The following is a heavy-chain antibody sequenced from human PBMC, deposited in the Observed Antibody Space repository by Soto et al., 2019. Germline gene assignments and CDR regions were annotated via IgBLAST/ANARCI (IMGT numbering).Heavy chain of an antibody. CDR2: IYPDSGGT. CDR3: RVTGVSEVDY. J-gene: IGHJ4*02. V-gene: IGHV1-2*02. Sequence: ASVKVSCKPSGYTFSGFYIHWVRQAPGQGLESMGWIYPDSGGTDYAQKFQGRVTMTRNTSISTAYMELSRLRSDDTAVYYCRVTGVSEVDYWGQGTLVTVSS. CDR1: GYTFSGFY. D-gene: IGHD2-8*01.